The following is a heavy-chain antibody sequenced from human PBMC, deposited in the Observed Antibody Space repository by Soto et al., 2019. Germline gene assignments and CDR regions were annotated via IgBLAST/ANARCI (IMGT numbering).Heavy chain of an antibody. CDR3: ARCSLVVIPVPGFDP. J-gene: IGHJ5*02. V-gene: IGHV4-31*03. D-gene: IGHD2-15*01. Sequence: SETLSLTCTVSGGSISIGGYYWSCIRQHPGRGLEWIGYTYYNGNTYYNPSLKSRVTVSVDTSKNQFSLNVRSVTAADTAVYYCARCSLVVIPVPGFDPWGQGALVTVSS. CDR1: GGSISIGGYY. CDR2: TYYNGNT.